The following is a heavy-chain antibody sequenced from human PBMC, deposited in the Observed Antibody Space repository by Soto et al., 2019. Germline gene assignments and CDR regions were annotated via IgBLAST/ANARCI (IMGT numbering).Heavy chain of an antibody. CDR2: IYHSGST. D-gene: IGHD3-22*01. CDR3: ARGTNYYDSSGYYYVGGAFDI. Sequence: QLQLQESGSGLVKPSQTLSLTCAVSGGSISSGGYSWSWIRQPPGKGLEWIGYIYHSGSTYYNPSLRIRGTISVDRTKNQFSLKLSSVTAADTAVYYCARGTNYYDSSGYYYVGGAFDIWGQGTMVTVSS. V-gene: IGHV4-30-2*01. CDR1: GGSISSGGYS. J-gene: IGHJ3*02.